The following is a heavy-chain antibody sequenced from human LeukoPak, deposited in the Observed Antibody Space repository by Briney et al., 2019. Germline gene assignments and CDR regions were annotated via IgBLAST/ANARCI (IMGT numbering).Heavy chain of an antibody. D-gene: IGHD1-20*01. CDR1: GLTFSSYW. Sequence: PGGSLRLSCAASGLTFSSYWMSWVRQAPGKGLEFLAYISTGSDLKSYAGSVKGRFTINRDNVLNSLSLQMNSLRVEDTAVYYCVRDLNWNFDYWGQGTLVTVSS. J-gene: IGHJ4*02. CDR3: VRDLNWNFDY. V-gene: IGHV3-48*01. CDR2: ISTGSDLK.